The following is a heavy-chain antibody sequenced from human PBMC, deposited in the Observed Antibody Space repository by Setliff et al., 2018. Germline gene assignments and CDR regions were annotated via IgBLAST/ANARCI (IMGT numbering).Heavy chain of an antibody. V-gene: IGHV1-69*13. J-gene: IGHJ4*02. Sequence: ASVKVSCKASGDTFRSYSISWVRQAPGQGLEWMGGIIPKLGSADYAQRFQDRVTINADESTRTVNMELSRLRSQDTAIYYCARSPHYYDSSGYCYYFDFWGQGTLVTVSS. CDR3: ARSPHYYDSSGYCYYFDF. D-gene: IGHD3-22*01. CDR2: IIPKLGSA. CDR1: GDTFRSYS.